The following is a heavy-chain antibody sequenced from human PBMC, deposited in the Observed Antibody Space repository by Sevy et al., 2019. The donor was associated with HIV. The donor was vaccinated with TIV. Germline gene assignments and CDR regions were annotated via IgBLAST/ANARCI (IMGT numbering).Heavy chain of an antibody. Sequence: SETLSLTCTVSGYSIRNGYYWAWIRQPPGKGLEWIGSIHHSGITHSNPSLKSRVIISVDTSKNQVSLELSSVTAADTAMYYCARERKYPLYYFDYWGQGILVTVSS. CDR3: ARERKYPLYYFDY. J-gene: IGHJ4*02. V-gene: IGHV4-38-2*02. CDR1: GYSIRNGYY. D-gene: IGHD6-6*01. CDR2: IHHSGIT.